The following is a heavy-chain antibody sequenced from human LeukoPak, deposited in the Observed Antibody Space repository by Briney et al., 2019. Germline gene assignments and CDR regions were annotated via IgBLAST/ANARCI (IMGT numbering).Heavy chain of an antibody. CDR1: GYTFTGYY. Sequence: GASVKVSCKASGYTFTGYYMYWVRQAPGQGLEWMGWINPNSGGTDYAQKFQGRVTMTRDTSINTAYMELSRLRSDDTAVYYCARDSYDFLTGYPPAPFDYWGQGTLVTVSS. D-gene: IGHD3-9*01. CDR3: ARDSYDFLTGYPPAPFDY. CDR2: INPNSGGT. V-gene: IGHV1-2*02. J-gene: IGHJ4*02.